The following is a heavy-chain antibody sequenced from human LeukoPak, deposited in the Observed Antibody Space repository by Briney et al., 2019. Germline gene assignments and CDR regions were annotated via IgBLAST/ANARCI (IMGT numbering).Heavy chain of an antibody. D-gene: IGHD2-15*01. Sequence: GASVKVSCKASGYTFTSYGISWVRQAPAQGLEWMGWISAYNGNTNYAQKLQGRVTMTTDTPTSTAYMELRSLRSDDTAVYYCAFTGCSGGSCYDWFDPWGQGTLVTVSS. CDR3: AFTGCSGGSCYDWFDP. J-gene: IGHJ5*02. CDR1: GYTFTSYG. V-gene: IGHV1-18*01. CDR2: ISAYNGNT.